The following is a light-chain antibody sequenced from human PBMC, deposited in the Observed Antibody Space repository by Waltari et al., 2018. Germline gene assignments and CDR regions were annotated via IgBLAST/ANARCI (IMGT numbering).Light chain of an antibody. Sequence: DIQMTQSTSTLSASVGDRVTITCRASQSITNWLAWYQQRPGQAPKLLIFRASLLERGVPSRFSGSGHGTEFTLTISGLQPDDFGTYYCQQYDSYEYTFGQGIYLDIK. J-gene: IGKJ2*01. V-gene: IGKV1-5*03. CDR1: QSITNW. CDR2: RAS. CDR3: QQYDSYEYT.